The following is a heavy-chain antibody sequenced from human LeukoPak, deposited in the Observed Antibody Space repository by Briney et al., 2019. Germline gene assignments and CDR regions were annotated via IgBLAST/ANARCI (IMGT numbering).Heavy chain of an antibody. Sequence: GESLKISCQGSGYSFTTYWIGWVRQMPGKGLEWMGIIYPGDSDTRYSPSFQGQVTISADKSINTACLQWRSLKASDTAMYYCARSGVPGAMTWFDPWGQGTLVTVSS. CDR3: ARSGVPGAMTWFDP. J-gene: IGHJ5*02. CDR1: GYSFTTYW. D-gene: IGHD2-2*01. CDR2: IYPGDSDT. V-gene: IGHV5-51*01.